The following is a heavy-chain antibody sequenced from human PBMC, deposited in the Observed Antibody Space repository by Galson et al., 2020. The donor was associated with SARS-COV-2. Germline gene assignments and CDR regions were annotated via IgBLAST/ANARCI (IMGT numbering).Heavy chain of an antibody. V-gene: IGHV1-69*01. Sequence: KISCKTSGGTFSSYAINWVRQAPGQGLEWMGGIIPIFSTPNYAQRFQGRVTITADESTSTAYMELSSLRSEDTAVYYCARGGWVTSENYYYFYYMDVWGTGTTVTVSS. J-gene: IGHJ6*03. D-gene: IGHD5-18*01. CDR1: GGTFSSYA. CDR3: ARGGWVTSENYYYFYYMDV. CDR2: IIPIFSTP.